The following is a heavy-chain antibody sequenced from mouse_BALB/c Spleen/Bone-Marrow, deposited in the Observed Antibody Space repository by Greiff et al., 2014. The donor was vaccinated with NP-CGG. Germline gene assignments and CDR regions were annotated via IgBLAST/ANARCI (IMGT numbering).Heavy chain of an antibody. CDR3: ARYYYSTLLDY. CDR2: IGPANGNT. CDR1: GFNIKDTY. J-gene: IGHJ2*01. Sequence: EVQLQQSGAELVKSGASVKLSCTASGFNIKDTYMHWVKQRPEQGLEWIGRIGPANGNTKYDPKFQGKATITADTSSNTAYLQLSSLTSEDTAVYYCARYYYSTLLDYWGQGTTLTVSS. D-gene: IGHD1-1*01. V-gene: IGHV14-3*02.